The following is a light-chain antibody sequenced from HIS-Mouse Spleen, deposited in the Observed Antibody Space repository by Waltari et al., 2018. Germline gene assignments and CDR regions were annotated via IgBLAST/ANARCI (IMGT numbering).Light chain of an antibody. CDR2: DVS. Sequence: QSSLTQPRSVSGSPGQSVTISCTGTSSDVGAYNYVSGYQQHPGKAPKLMIYDVSKRPSGVPYRFSGSKSGNTASLTISGLQAEDEADYYCCSYAGSYTFVVFGGGTKLTVL. CDR1: SSDVGAYNY. J-gene: IGLJ2*01. V-gene: IGLV2-11*02. CDR3: CSYAGSYTFVV.